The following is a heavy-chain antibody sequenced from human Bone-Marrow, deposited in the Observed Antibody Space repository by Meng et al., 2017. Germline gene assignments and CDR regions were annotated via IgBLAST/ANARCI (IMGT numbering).Heavy chain of an antibody. J-gene: IGHJ4*02. CDR2: INSDGSIT. V-gene: IGHV3-74*02. CDR1: GFTFSTYW. D-gene: IGHD1-1*01. Sequence: EVQLVESGGGLVQPGGSLRLSCAASGFTFSTYWMHWVRQAPGKGLVWVSHINSDGSITGYADSVKGRFTISRDNAKNSLYLQMNSLRAEDTAVYYCASPTVVWGQGTLVTVSS. CDR3: ASPTVV.